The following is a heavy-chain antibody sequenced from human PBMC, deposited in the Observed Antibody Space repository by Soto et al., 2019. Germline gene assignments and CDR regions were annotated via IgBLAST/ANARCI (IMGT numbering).Heavy chain of an antibody. V-gene: IGHV1-2*02. CDR2: INPNSGGT. CDR3: ARADLAYDFWSGLNPFFDY. J-gene: IGHJ4*02. D-gene: IGHD3-3*01. CDR1: GYTFTGYY. Sequence: ASVKVSCKASGYTFTGYYMHWVRQAPGQGLEWMGWINPNSGGTNYAQKFQGRVTMTRDTSISTAYMELSRLRSDDTAVYYCARADLAYDFWSGLNPFFDYWGQGTLVTVS.